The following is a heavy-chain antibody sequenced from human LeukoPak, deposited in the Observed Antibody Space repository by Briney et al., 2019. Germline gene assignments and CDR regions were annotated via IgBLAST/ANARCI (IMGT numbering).Heavy chain of an antibody. CDR1: GDSVSSNGAA. CDR2: TYYRSKGYN. J-gene: IGHJ4*02. V-gene: IGHV6-1*01. Sequence: SQTLSLTCAVSGDSVSSNGAAWNWIGQSPSRDLEWLGMTYYRSKGYNDYAVSVKSRISINLDTSENQVSLQLNSVTPEDTAVYYCVREPGVAAYSAYDPLASWGQGTLVTVSS. CDR3: VREPGVAAYSAYDPLAS. D-gene: IGHD5-12*01.